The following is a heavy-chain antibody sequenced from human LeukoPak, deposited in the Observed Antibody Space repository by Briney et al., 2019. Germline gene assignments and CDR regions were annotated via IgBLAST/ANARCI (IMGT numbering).Heavy chain of an antibody. J-gene: IGHJ4*02. Sequence: GGSLRLSCVASGFTFAKCAMSWIRQAPGKGLEWVAIITATGDTAYYADSVKGRFTISRDNSRNTVYMQMNSLRAEDTAVYYCAKDRIGDGYNFGYFDYWGQGTLVTVSS. D-gene: IGHD5-12*01. CDR3: AKDRIGDGYNFGYFDY. CDR1: GFTFAKCA. V-gene: IGHV3-23*01. CDR2: ITATGDTA.